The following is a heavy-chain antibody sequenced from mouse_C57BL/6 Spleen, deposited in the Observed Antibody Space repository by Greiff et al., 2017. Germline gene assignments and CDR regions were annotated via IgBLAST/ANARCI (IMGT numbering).Heavy chain of an antibody. V-gene: IGHV1-55*01. CDR1: GYTFTSYW. CDR2: IYPGSGST. J-gene: IGHJ4*01. D-gene: IGHD1-1*01. CDR3: ARDTTVPMDY. Sequence: QVQLQQPGAELVKPGASVKMSCKASGYTFTSYWITWVKQRPGQGLEWIGDIYPGSGSTNYNEKFKSKATLTVDTTSSTAYMQLSSLTAEDSAVYYCARDTTVPMDYWGQGTSVTVSS.